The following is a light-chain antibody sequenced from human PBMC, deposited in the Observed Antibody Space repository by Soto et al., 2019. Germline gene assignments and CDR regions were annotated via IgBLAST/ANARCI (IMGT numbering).Light chain of an antibody. V-gene: IGLV3-1*01. CDR3: QAGDSSTV. CDR1: KLGDKY. CDR2: QDT. Sequence: SYELTQPPSVSVSPGQTASITCSGDKLGDKYACWYQQKPGQSPVLVIYQDTKRPSGIPERFSGSNSGNTATLTISGTQAMDEADYYCQAGDSSTVFGGGTKVTVL. J-gene: IGLJ2*01.